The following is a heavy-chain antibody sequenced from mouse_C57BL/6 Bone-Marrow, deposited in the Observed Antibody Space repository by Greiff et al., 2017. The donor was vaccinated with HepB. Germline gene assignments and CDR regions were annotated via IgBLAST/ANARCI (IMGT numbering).Heavy chain of an antibody. CDR1: EYEFPSHD. J-gene: IGHJ3*01. V-gene: IGHV5-2*01. CDR2: INSDGGST. Sequence: EVQVVESGGGLVQPGESLKLSCESNEYEFPSHDMSWVRKTPEKRLELVAAINSDGGSTYYPDTMERRFINSRDNTKKTLYLQMSSLRSEDTALYYCARPFLTSAWFAYWGQGTLVTVSA. D-gene: IGHD1-1*01. CDR3: ARPFLTSAWFAY.